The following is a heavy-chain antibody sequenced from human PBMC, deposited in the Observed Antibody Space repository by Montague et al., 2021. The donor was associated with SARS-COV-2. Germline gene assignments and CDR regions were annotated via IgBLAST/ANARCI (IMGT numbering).Heavy chain of an antibody. D-gene: IGHD1-26*01. Sequence: SRRLSCAASGLTFSSYSMNWVRQAPGKGLEWVSSISSSSSYIYYADSVKGRFTISRDNAKNSLYLQMNSLRAEDTAVYYCARVLIVGAYYYYGMDVWGQGTTVTVSS. V-gene: IGHV3-21*01. CDR1: GLTFSSYS. CDR3: ARVLIVGAYYYYGMDV. J-gene: IGHJ6*02. CDR2: ISSSSSYI.